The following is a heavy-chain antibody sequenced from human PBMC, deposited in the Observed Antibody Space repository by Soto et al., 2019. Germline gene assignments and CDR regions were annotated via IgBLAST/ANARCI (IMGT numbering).Heavy chain of an antibody. CDR2: ISGSGGST. V-gene: IGHV3-23*01. D-gene: IGHD6-19*01. CDR1: GFTFSSYA. Sequence: GGSLRLSCAASGFTFSSYAMSWVRQAPGKGLEWVSAISGSGGSTYYADSVKGRFTISRDNSKNTLYLQMNSLRAEDTAVYYCAKYALPIGQWLVQALDYWGQGTLVTVSS. J-gene: IGHJ4*02. CDR3: AKYALPIGQWLVQALDY.